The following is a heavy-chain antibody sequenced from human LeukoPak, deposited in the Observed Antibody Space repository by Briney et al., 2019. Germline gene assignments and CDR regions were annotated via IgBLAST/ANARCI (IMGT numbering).Heavy chain of an antibody. D-gene: IGHD4-17*01. CDR2: IYSGGTT. Sequence: PGGSLRLSCAASGFTFSSNYMSWVRQAPGKGLEWVSVIYSGGTTYYADSVKGRFTISRDNSKNTLYLQMKSMRAEDTAVYYCARTTTVTTPFDYWGQGTLVTVSP. CDR1: GFTFSSNY. CDR3: ARTTTVTTPFDY. J-gene: IGHJ4*02. V-gene: IGHV3-53*01.